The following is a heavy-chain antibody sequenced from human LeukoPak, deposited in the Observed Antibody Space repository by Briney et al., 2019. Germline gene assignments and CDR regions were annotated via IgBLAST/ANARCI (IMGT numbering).Heavy chain of an antibody. CDR3: ARDGYSGSYYRLYYFFMDV. Sequence: GGSLRLSCAASGFTFSSYAMSWVRQAPGKGLEWVSAISGSGGSTYYADSVKGRFTISRDNSENTLYLQMNSLRGEDTAVYYCARDGYSGSYYRLYYFFMDVWGKGTTVTVSS. D-gene: IGHD1-26*01. CDR2: ISGSGGST. J-gene: IGHJ6*03. CDR1: GFTFSSYA. V-gene: IGHV3-23*01.